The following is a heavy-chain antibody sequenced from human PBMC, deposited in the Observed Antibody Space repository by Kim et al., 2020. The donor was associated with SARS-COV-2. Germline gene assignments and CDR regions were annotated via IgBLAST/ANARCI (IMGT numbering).Heavy chain of an antibody. CDR3: ARMALPSSDI. Sequence: GGSLRLSCAASGFTFSTFALHWFRRAPGKGLEWVAVISNDASYKNYADSVKGRFIISRDNSRSTLYLQMDSLEAEDTALYYCARMALPSSDIWGQGTM. CDR1: GFTFSTFA. V-gene: IGHV3-30-3*01. J-gene: IGHJ3*02. D-gene: IGHD2-2*01. CDR2: ISNDASYK.